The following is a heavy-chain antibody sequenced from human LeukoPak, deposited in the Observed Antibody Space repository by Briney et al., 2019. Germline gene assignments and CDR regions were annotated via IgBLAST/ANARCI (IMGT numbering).Heavy chain of an antibody. D-gene: IGHD3-22*01. CDR2: IYYSGST. J-gene: IGHJ3*02. CDR1: GGSISSYY. Sequence: SETLSLTCTVSGGSISSYYWSWIRQPPGKGLEWIGYIYYSGSTNYNPSFKSRVTISVDTSKNQFSLKLSSVTAADTAVYYCASTYDSSGYPFLDAFDIWGQGTMVTVSS. CDR3: ASTYDSSGYPFLDAFDI. V-gene: IGHV4-59*01.